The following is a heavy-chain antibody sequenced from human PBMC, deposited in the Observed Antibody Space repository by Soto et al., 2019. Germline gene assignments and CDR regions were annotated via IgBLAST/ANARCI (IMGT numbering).Heavy chain of an antibody. CDR3: ARVVGGCSGGSCYSGNWSYYYGMDV. J-gene: IGHJ6*02. V-gene: IGHV4-4*07. D-gene: IGHD2-15*01. CDR1: GGSISSYY. CDR2: IYTSGST. Sequence: SETLSLTCTVSGGSISSYYWSWIRQPAGKGLERIGRIYTSGSTNYNPSLKSRVTMSVDTSKNQFSLKLSSVTAADTAVYYCARVVGGCSGGSCYSGNWSYYYGMDVWGQGTTVTVSS.